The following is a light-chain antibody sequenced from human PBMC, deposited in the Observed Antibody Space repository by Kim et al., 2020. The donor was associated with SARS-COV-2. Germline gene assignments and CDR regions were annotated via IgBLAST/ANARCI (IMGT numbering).Light chain of an antibody. V-gene: IGKV3-20*01. J-gene: IGKJ4*01. CDR1: PSLSSNN. CDR3: QQYVNSPFT. Sequence: APGERAPLACRASPSLSSNNLAWYQQRPGQAPRLLIHDVLNRAAGIPDRFSGSGSGTDFNLTISRLEPEDFAVYYCQQYVNSPFTFGGGTKVDIK. CDR2: DVL.